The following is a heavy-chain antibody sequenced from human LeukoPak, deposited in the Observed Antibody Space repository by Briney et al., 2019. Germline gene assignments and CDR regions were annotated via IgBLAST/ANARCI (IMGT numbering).Heavy chain of an antibody. CDR3: ARRDGYNLEFDY. V-gene: IGHV3-21*01. D-gene: IGHD5-24*01. Sequence: GGSLRLSCAASGFTFSSYSMNWVRQAPGKGLEWVSSISSSSSYIYYADSVKGRFTISRDNAKNSLYLRMNSLRAEDTAVYYCARRDGYNLEFDYWGQGTLVTVSS. CDR2: ISSSSSYI. J-gene: IGHJ4*02. CDR1: GFTFSSYS.